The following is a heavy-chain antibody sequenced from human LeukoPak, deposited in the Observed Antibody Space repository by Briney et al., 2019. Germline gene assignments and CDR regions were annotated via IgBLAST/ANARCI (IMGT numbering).Heavy chain of an antibody. J-gene: IGHJ4*02. CDR3: ARRNSGSSYGYFDF. D-gene: IGHD1-26*01. V-gene: IGHV4-39*01. CDR1: GGSISSSSYY. Sequence: SETLSLTCTVSGGSISSSSYYWAWIRQPPGKGLEWIGFIYYSGSTYYNPSLKSRVTISVDTSKSQFSPKLSSVTAADTAVYYCARRNSGSSYGYFDFWGQGTLVTVSS. CDR2: IYYSGST.